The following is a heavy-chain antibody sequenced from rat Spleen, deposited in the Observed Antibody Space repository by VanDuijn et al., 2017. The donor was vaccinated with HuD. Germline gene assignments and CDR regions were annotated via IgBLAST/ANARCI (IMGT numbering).Heavy chain of an antibody. J-gene: IGHJ2*01. CDR3: ARDRGVD. Sequence: QVQLKESGPGLVQPSQTLSLPCTVSGFSLISYAVGWVRQPPGKGLEWMGGIWGDGSTNYNSALKSRLTISRDTSKSQVFLEMNSLQTEDTAMYFCARDRGVDWGQGVLVTVSS. CDR2: IWGDGST. V-gene: IGHV2-15*01. D-gene: IGHD4-4*01. CDR1: GFSLISYA.